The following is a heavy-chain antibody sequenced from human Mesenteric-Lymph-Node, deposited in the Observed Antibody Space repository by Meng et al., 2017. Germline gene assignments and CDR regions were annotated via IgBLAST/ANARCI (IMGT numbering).Heavy chain of an antibody. D-gene: IGHD5-12*01. V-gene: IGHV3-30*04. Sequence: LTCAASGFTFSSYAMHWVRQAPGKGLEWVAVISYDGRNKYYADSVKGRFTISRDNSKNTLYMQMNSLRVEDTAVYYCANGYSPDYWGQGTLVTVSS. J-gene: IGHJ4*02. CDR1: GFTFSSYA. CDR2: ISYDGRNK. CDR3: ANGYSPDY.